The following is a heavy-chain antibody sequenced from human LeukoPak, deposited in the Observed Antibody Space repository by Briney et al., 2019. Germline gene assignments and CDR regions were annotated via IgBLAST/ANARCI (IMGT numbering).Heavy chain of an antibody. CDR1: GVSFDDYY. V-gene: IGHV4-34*01. CDR2: INHSGYT. J-gene: IGHJ4*02. Sequence: PSETLSLTCAVSGVSFDDYYWSWVRQTPGKGLEWIGEINHSGYTNDSPSLKSRVTLSIDTSRKQFSLNLRSVSVADTGIYYCTRMTAGHDYWGQGTLVTVSS. D-gene: IGHD2-21*02. CDR3: TRMTAGHDY.